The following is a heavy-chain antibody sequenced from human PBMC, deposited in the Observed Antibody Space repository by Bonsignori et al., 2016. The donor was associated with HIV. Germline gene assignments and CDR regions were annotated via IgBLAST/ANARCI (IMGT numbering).Heavy chain of an antibody. CDR1: GGSFSGYY. J-gene: IGHJ4*02. V-gene: IGHV4-34*01. CDR3: ARVPGLLYFDY. D-gene: IGHD1-26*01. Sequence: GSLRLSCAVYGGSFSGYYWSWIRQPPGKGLEWIGEINHSGSTNYNPSLKSRVTISVDTSKNQFSLKLSSVTAADTAVYYCARVPGLLYFDYWGPGNPGHRLL. CDR2: INHSGST.